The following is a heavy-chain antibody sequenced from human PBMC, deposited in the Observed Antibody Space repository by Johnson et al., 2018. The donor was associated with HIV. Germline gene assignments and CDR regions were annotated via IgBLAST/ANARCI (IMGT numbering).Heavy chain of an antibody. CDR3: ANDGTTGPSEDAFDI. Sequence: VQLVESGGGVVQPGRSLRLSCAASGFTFSSYAMHWVRQAPGKGLEWVASIKLDGSDKYYLDSVQGRFTISIDNGRNSLYLQMNSLRAEDTAVYYCANDGTTGPSEDAFDIWGQGTMVTVSS. D-gene: IGHD4-17*01. CDR2: IKLDGSDK. J-gene: IGHJ3*02. V-gene: IGHV3-7*03. CDR1: GFTFSSYA.